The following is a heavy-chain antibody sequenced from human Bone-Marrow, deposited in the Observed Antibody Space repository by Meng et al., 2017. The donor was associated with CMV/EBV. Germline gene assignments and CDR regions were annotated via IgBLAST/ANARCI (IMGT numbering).Heavy chain of an antibody. J-gene: IGHJ6*02. CDR1: GFTFSSYE. CDR2: ISSSGSTI. Sequence: GGSLRLSCAASGFTFSSYEMNWVRQAPGKGLEWVSYISSSGSTIYYADSVKGRFTISRDNAKNSLYLQMNSLRAEDTAVYYCARAAVVTYYYYYGMDVWGQGPTVTVSS. CDR3: ARAAVVTYYYYYGMDV. V-gene: IGHV3-48*03. D-gene: IGHD4-23*01.